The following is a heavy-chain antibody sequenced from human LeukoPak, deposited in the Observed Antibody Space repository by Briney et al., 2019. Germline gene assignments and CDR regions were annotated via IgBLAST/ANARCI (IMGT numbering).Heavy chain of an antibody. CDR1: GYTFTSYD. CDR3: ARATYGGNAPFQH. D-gene: IGHD4-23*01. J-gene: IGHJ1*01. Sequence: GASVKVSCTASGYTFTSYDINWVRQATGQGLEWMGWMNPNSGNTGYAQKFQGRVTITRNTSISTAYMELSSLRSEDTAVYYCARATYGGNAPFQHWGQGTLVTVSS. V-gene: IGHV1-8*03. CDR2: MNPNSGNT.